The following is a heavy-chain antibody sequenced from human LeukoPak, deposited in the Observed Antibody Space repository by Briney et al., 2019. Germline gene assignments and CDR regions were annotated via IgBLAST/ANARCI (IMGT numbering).Heavy chain of an antibody. V-gene: IGHV4-59*12. D-gene: IGHD3-22*01. Sequence: PSETLSLTCTVSGGSISSYYWSWIRQPPGKGLEWIGYIYCSGSTNYNPSLKSRVTISVDTSKNQFSLKLSSVTAADTAVYYCAREMYYYDSSGYYRPRVFDYWGQGTLVTVSS. J-gene: IGHJ4*02. CDR3: AREMYYYDSSGYYRPRVFDY. CDR2: IYCSGST. CDR1: GGSISSYY.